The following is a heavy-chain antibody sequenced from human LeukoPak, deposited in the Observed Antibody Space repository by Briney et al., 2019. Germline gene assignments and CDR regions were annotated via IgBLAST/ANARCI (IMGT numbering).Heavy chain of an antibody. V-gene: IGHV4-59*08. D-gene: IGHD6-13*01. CDR2: ISDTVST. CDR1: GASISSYY. J-gene: IGHJ4*02. Sequence: SETLSLTCKVSGASISSYYWSWIRQPPGMGLEWIGFISDTVSTNYIPSLKSRVSISVGTSKNQFSLKLSSVTAADTAVYYCARHTAAAAGTPFDYWGQGTLVTVSS. CDR3: ARHTAAAAGTPFDY.